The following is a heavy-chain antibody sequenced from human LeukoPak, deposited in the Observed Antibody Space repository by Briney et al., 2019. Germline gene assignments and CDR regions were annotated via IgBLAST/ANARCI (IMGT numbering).Heavy chain of an antibody. Sequence: GGPLRLSCAASGFTFSSYWMHWVRQAPGKGLVWVSRINSDGSSTSYADSVKGRFTISRDNAKNTLYLQMNSLRAEDTAVYYCTTLYGDYDDYWGQGTLVTVSS. D-gene: IGHD4-17*01. V-gene: IGHV3-74*01. J-gene: IGHJ4*02. CDR1: GFTFSSYW. CDR3: TTLYGDYDDY. CDR2: INSDGSST.